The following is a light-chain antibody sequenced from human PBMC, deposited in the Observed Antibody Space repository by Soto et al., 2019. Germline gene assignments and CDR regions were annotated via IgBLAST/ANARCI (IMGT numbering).Light chain of an antibody. V-gene: IGKV3-11*01. CDR3: QQRSNWPLT. CDR1: QSVSRY. CDR2: DAS. J-gene: IGKJ4*01. Sequence: EIVLTQSPGTLSLSPWDRATLSCRTSQSVSRYLAWYQQKPGQTPRLLIYDASNRAAGIPARFSGSGSGTDFTLTISSLEPEDFAVYYCQQRSNWPLTFGGGTKVDIK.